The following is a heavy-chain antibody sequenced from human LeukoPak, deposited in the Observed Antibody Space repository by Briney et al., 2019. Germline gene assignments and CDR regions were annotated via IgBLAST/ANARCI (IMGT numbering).Heavy chain of an antibody. V-gene: IGHV1-8*02. CDR3: AREQRYSSSWNWFDP. CDR1: GYTFTSYD. J-gene: IGHJ5*02. Sequence: ASVKVSCKASGYTFTSYDINWVRQATGQGLEWMGWMNPNSGNTGYAQKFQGRVTMTRDTSISTAYMELSRLRSDDTAVYYCAREQRYSSSWNWFDPWGQGTLVTVSS. D-gene: IGHD6-13*01. CDR2: MNPNSGNT.